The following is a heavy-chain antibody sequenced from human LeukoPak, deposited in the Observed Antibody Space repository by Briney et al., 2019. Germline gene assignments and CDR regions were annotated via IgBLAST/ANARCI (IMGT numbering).Heavy chain of an antibody. Sequence: GGSLRLSCAASGFTFSNYWMTWVRQAPGKGLEWVANIKPDESEKYYVGSVKGRFTISRDNAKNSLYLQMNSLRVEDTAVYYCAKWGPYDILTGRINWGQGTLVTVSS. V-gene: IGHV3-7*03. CDR3: AKWGPYDILTGRIN. CDR2: IKPDESEK. CDR1: GFTFSNYW. D-gene: IGHD3-9*01. J-gene: IGHJ4*02.